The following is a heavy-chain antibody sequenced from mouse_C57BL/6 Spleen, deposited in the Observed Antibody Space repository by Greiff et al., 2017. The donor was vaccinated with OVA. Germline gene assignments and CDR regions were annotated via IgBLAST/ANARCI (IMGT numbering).Heavy chain of an antibody. CDR3: TTFITTVVAGEN. CDR1: GFNIKDDY. J-gene: IGHJ2*01. Sequence: VQLQQSGAELVRPGASVKLSCTASGFNIKDDYMHWVKQRPEQGLEWIGWIDPENGDTEYASKFQGKATITADTSSNTAYLQLSSLTSEDTAVYYCTTFITTVVAGENWGQGTTLTVSS. CDR2: IDPENGDT. D-gene: IGHD1-1*01. V-gene: IGHV14-4*01.